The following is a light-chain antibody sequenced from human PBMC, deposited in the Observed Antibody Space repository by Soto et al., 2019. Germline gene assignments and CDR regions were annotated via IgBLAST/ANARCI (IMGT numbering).Light chain of an antibody. J-gene: IGKJ4*01. CDR2: GAS. CDR3: QQYGNSPLP. CDR1: QSVSSSY. Sequence: EIVLTQSPGTLSLSPGERATLSCRASQSVSSSYLAWYQQRPGQAPRLLIYGASNRATGIPDRFSGSGSGTDFTLTIVRLEPEDFAVYFCQQYGNSPLPFGGGTKVDIK. V-gene: IGKV3-20*01.